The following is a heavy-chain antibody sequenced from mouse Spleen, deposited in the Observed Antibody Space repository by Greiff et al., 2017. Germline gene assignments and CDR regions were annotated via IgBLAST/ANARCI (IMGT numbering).Heavy chain of an antibody. Sequence: VQLQQPGAELVMPGASVKLSCKASGYTFTSYWMHWVKQRPGQGLEWIGEIDPSDSYTNYNQKFKGKATLTVDKSSSTAYMQLSSLTSEDSAVYYCARGGYYGNSFDYWGQGTTLTVSS. V-gene: IGHV1-69*01. J-gene: IGHJ2*01. CDR1: GYTFTSYW. CDR2: IDPSDSYT. CDR3: ARGGYYGNSFDY. D-gene: IGHD2-1*01.